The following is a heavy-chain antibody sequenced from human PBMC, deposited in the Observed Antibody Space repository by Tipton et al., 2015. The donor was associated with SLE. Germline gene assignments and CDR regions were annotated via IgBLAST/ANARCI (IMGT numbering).Heavy chain of an antibody. J-gene: IGHJ4*02. Sequence: TLSLTCTVSGGSISSSSYYWGWIRQPPGKGLEWIGSIYYSGSTYYNPSLKSRVTISVDTSKNHFSLKLDSVSAADAAVYYCATHVAESPWASTKDIYYFDSWGQGTLVTVSP. V-gene: IGHV4-39*02. CDR1: GGSISSSSYY. CDR2: IYYSGST. D-gene: IGHD1-14*01. CDR3: ATHVAESPWASTKDIYYFDS.